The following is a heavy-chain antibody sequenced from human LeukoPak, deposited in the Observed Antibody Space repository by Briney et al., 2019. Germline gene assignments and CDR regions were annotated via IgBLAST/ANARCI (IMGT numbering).Heavy chain of an antibody. CDR1: GFTFSSYA. Sequence: GGSLRLSCAASGFTFSSYAMSWVRQAPGKGLEWVSYISSSSSTIYYADSVKGRFTISRDNAKNSLYLQMNSLRAEDTAVYYCASRLDYWGQGTLVTVSS. V-gene: IGHV3-48*01. CDR3: ASRLDY. J-gene: IGHJ4*02. CDR2: ISSSSSTI.